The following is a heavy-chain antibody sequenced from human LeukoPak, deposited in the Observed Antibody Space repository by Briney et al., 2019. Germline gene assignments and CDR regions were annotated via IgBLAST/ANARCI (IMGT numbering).Heavy chain of an antibody. V-gene: IGHV1-18*04. CDR3: ARDRAVVVAATEY. CDR1: GYTFTGYY. Sequence: ASVKVSCKASGYTFTGYYMHWVRQAPGQGLEWMGWISPYNGNTNYAQKLQGRVTMTTDTSTSTAYMELRSLRSDDTAVYYCARDRAVVVAATEYWGQGTLVAVSS. J-gene: IGHJ4*02. CDR2: ISPYNGNT. D-gene: IGHD2-15*01.